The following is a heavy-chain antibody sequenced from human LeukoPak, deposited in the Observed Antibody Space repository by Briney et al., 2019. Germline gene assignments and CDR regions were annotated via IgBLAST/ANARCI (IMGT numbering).Heavy chain of an antibody. CDR3: AKGAYDYIEIAYFDY. CDR1: GFSFNNYA. D-gene: IGHD5-12*01. J-gene: IGHJ4*02. V-gene: IGHV3-23*01. Sequence: GGSLRLSCVASGFSFNNYAMNWVRQAPGQGLEWVSLIIGSSGSTFYADSVKGRFTISRDKSKNTLYLQMNSLRAEDTAVYYCAKGAYDYIEIAYFDYWGQGSLVTVTS. CDR2: IIGSSGST.